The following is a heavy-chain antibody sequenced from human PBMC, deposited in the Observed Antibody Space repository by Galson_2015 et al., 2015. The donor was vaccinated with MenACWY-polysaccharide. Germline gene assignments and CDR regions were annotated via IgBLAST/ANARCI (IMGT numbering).Heavy chain of an antibody. Sequence: ETLSLTCAVSDYSIRSGYFWGWIRQPPGKGLEWIASIFHSGTTYYNPSLKSRVTISVDTSKNQFSLKLSSVTAADTAVYYCASLPLGNCGSVSCYGYFHHWGQGTLVTVSS. V-gene: IGHV4-38-2*01. CDR2: IFHSGTT. CDR1: DYSIRSGYF. D-gene: IGHD2-2*01. CDR3: ASLPLGNCGSVSCYGYFHH. J-gene: IGHJ1*01.